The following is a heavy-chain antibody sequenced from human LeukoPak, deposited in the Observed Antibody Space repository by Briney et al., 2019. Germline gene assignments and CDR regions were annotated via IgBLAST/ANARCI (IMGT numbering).Heavy chain of an antibody. Sequence: GESLKISCKGSGYSFTSYWIGWVRQMPGKGLEWMGIIYPGDSDTRYSPSFQGQVTISADKSISTAYLQWSSLKASDTAMYYRARQACSGGSCYPAFGYWGQGTLVTVSS. V-gene: IGHV5-51*01. J-gene: IGHJ4*02. CDR2: IYPGDSDT. CDR3: ARQACSGGSCYPAFGY. CDR1: GYSFTSYW. D-gene: IGHD2-15*01.